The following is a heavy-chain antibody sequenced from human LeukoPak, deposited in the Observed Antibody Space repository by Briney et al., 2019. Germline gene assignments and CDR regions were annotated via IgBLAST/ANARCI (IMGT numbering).Heavy chain of an antibody. V-gene: IGHV1-18*01. D-gene: IGHD3-22*01. J-gene: IGHJ4*02. CDR1: GYTFTSYG. CDR2: ISAYNGNT. Sequence: ASVEVSCKASGYTFTSYGISWVRQAPGQGLEWMGWISAYNGNTNYAQKLQGRVTMTTNTSTSTAYKELRSLRSDDTAVYYCASDHYYDSSGYCSYWGQGTLVTVSS. CDR3: ASDHYYDSSGYCSY.